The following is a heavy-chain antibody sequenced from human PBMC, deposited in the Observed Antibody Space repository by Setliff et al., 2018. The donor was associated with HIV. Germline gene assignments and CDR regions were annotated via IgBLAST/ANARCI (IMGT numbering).Heavy chain of an antibody. Sequence: ASVKVSCKASGNTFSSHYMHWVRQAPGKGLEWMGLINPSGDITSYAEKFQGRVTMTRDTSTSTVYMELRSLRSEDTAIYYCASKGGSGNYPDSDAFDIWGQGTRVTV. CDR1: GNTFSSHY. D-gene: IGHD3-10*01. CDR2: INPSGDIT. J-gene: IGHJ3*02. CDR3: ASKGGSGNYPDSDAFDI. V-gene: IGHV1-46*01.